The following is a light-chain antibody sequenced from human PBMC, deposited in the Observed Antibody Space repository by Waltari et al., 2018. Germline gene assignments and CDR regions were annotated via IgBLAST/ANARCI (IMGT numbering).Light chain of an antibody. CDR3: QVWDRSTHHVV. J-gene: IGLJ2*01. CDR1: NIGSKS. Sequence: SYELTQSPSVSVAPGQTARIPCGGKNIGSKSVQWYQQRPGQAPVLVVYDDSDRPSGIPERFSGSNSGNTATLTISRVEAGDEADYYGQVWDRSTHHVVFGGGTQLTVL. V-gene: IGLV3-21*02. CDR2: DDS.